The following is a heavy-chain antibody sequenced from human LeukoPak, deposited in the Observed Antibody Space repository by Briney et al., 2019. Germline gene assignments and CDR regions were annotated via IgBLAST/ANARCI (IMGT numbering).Heavy chain of an antibody. Sequence: ASVKVSCKASGYTLTGYYMHWVRQAPGQGLEWMGWIDPNSGGTNYAQKFQGRVTMTRDTYISTAYMELSSLRSDDTAVYYCARGEYSYGYFDYWGQGTLVTVSS. CDR1: GYTLTGYY. CDR3: ARGEYSYGYFDY. V-gene: IGHV1-2*02. CDR2: IDPNSGGT. D-gene: IGHD5-18*01. J-gene: IGHJ4*02.